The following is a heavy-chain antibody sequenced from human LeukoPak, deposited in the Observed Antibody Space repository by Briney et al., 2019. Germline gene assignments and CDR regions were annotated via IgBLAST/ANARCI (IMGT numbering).Heavy chain of an antibody. CDR2: ISHTGSTM. D-gene: IGHD6-6*01. J-gene: IGHJ3*02. CDR1: GFSFSSYS. V-gene: IGHV3-48*04. Sequence: GGSLRLSCAASGFSFSSYSMNWVRQAPGKGLEWVSYISHTGSTMSYADSVKGRFTISRDNARNSLYLQMNSLRAEDTAVYYCARRFSSSSYYVAFHIWGQGTLVTVSS. CDR3: ARRFSSSSYYVAFHI.